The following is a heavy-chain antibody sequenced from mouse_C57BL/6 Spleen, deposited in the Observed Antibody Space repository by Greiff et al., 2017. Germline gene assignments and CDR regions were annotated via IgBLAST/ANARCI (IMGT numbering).Heavy chain of an antibody. CDR2: ISDGGSYT. CDR3: ARGDYGSSYWYFDV. CDR1: GFTFSSYA. D-gene: IGHD1-1*01. V-gene: IGHV5-4*01. Sequence: GFTFSSYAMSWVRQTPEKRLEWVATISDGGSYTYYPDNVKGRFTISRDNAKNNLYLQMSHLKSEDTAMYYCARGDYGSSYWYFDVWGTGTTVTVSS. J-gene: IGHJ1*03.